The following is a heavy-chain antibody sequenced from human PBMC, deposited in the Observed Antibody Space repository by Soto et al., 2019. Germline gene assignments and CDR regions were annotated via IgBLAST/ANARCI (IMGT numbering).Heavy chain of an antibody. D-gene: IGHD4-17*01. CDR2: IIPILGIA. Sequence: GASVKVSCKASGGTFSSYTISWVRQAPGQGLEWMGRIIPILGIANYAQKFQGRVTITADKSTSTAYMELSSLRSEDTAVYYCARDGMTTVTDDDYWGQGTLVTVSS. CDR3: ARDGMTTVTDDDY. J-gene: IGHJ4*02. V-gene: IGHV1-69*04. CDR1: GGTFSSYT.